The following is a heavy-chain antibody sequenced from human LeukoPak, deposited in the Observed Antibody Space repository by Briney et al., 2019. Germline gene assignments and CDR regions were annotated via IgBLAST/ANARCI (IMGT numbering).Heavy chain of an antibody. J-gene: IGHJ6*02. V-gene: IGHV3-30-3*01. CDR1: GFTFSSYA. CDR3: ARDHCSSTSCYYYYGMDV. CDR2: IPYDGSNK. D-gene: IGHD2-2*01. Sequence: GGSLRLSCAASGFTFSSYAMHWVRQAPGKGLEWVAVIPYDGSNKYYADSVKGRFTISRDNSKNTLYLQMNSLRAEDTAVYYCARDHCSSTSCYYYYGMDVWGQGTTVTVSS.